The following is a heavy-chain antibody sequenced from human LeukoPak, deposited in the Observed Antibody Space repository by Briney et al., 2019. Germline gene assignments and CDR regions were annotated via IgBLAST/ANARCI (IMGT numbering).Heavy chain of an antibody. CDR2: INHSGST. D-gene: IGHD1-26*01. CDR1: GGSFSGYY. CDR3: ARSLVGATDY. Sequence: PSETLSLTCAVYGGSFSGYYWSWIRQPPGKGLEWIGEINHSGSTNYNPSLKSRVTISVDTSKNQFSLKLSSVTAADTAVYYCARSLVGATDYRGQGTLVTVSS. J-gene: IGHJ4*02. V-gene: IGHV4-34*01.